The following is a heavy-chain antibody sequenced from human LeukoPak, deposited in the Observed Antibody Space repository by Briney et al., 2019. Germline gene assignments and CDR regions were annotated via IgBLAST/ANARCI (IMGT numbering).Heavy chain of an antibody. Sequence: GSLRLSCAAFGFTFSNYAMNWVRQAPGKGLEWGSMIICSRGATFYANSVKGRFTISRDHSKKTLYLQMNSLRAEDTASYYCGKGGYTNVEIIDFDHWGERTLVTVSS. CDR2: IICSRGAT. CDR1: GFTFSNYA. V-gene: IGHV3-23*01. J-gene: IGHJ4*02. CDR3: GKGGYTNVEIIDFDH. D-gene: IGHD4-11*01.